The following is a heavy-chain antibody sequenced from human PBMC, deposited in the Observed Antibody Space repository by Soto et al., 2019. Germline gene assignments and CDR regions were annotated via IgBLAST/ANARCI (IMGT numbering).Heavy chain of an antibody. CDR2: ISWNSGSI. CDR3: AKAPEISGRSSPDS. V-gene: IGHV3-9*01. Sequence: PGGSLRLSCAASGFTFDDYAMHWVRQAPGKGLEWVSGISWNSGSIGYADSVKGRFTISRDNAKNSLYLQMNSLRAEDTALYYCAKAPEISGRSSPDSWGQGTPVTVSS. J-gene: IGHJ4*02. D-gene: IGHD1-26*01. CDR1: GFTFDDYA.